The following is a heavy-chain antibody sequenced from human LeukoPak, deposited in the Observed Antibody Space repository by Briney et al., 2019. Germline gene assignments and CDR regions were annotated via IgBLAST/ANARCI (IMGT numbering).Heavy chain of an antibody. CDR1: GYAFTGYY. J-gene: IGHJ3*02. D-gene: IGHD1-1*01. CDR3: ARVGYNWNDEGAFDI. Sequence: ASVKVSCKASGYAFTGYYMHWVRQAPGQGLEWMGWINPNSGGTNYAQKFQGRVTMTRGTSISTAYMELSGLRSDDTAVYYCARVGYNWNDEGAFDIWGQGTMVTVSS. CDR2: INPNSGGT. V-gene: IGHV1-2*02.